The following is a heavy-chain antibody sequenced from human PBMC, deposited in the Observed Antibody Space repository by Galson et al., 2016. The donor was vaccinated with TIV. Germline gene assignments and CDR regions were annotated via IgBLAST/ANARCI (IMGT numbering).Heavy chain of an antibody. Sequence: ETLSLTCTVSGGSVTSSHWSWIRQPAGKGLERIGRVYPSGNTNFSPSLKSRVTMSLDTSKNQFSLNLMSVTAADTAVYYCAKEGYSYRLSWGQGILVTVSS. D-gene: IGHD5-18*01. J-gene: IGHJ4*02. CDR2: VYPSGNT. CDR3: AKEGYSYRLS. CDR1: GGSVTSSH. V-gene: IGHV4-4*07.